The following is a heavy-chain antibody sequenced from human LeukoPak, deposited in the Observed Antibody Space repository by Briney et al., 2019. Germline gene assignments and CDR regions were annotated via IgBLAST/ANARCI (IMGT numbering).Heavy chain of an antibody. J-gene: IGHJ3*02. D-gene: IGHD3-16*01. Sequence: GGSLRLSCVVSGLTFRSYGMHWVRQAPGKGLEWVAFIRYDGSKKFYADSVKGRFTISRDNSKNTLYLQMGSLRAEDMAVYYCARVGLGGAFDIWGQGTMVTVSS. CDR3: ARVGLGGAFDI. CDR2: IRYDGSKK. V-gene: IGHV3-30*02. CDR1: GLTFRSYG.